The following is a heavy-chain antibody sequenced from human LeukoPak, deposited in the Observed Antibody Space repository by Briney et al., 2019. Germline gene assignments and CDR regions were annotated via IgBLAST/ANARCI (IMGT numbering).Heavy chain of an antibody. V-gene: IGHV3-23*01. Sequence: RSGGSLRLSCAASGFTFSSYAMSWVRQAPGKGLEWVSGISGSGRGGRTYYADFVKGRFTISRDNSKNTLYLQMNSLRAEDTAVYYCARYCSGGSCSITEVSAREGEAFDIWGQGTMVTVSS. CDR3: ARYCSGGSCSITEVSAREGEAFDI. CDR1: GFTFSSYA. J-gene: IGHJ3*02. CDR2: ISGSGRGGRT. D-gene: IGHD2-15*01.